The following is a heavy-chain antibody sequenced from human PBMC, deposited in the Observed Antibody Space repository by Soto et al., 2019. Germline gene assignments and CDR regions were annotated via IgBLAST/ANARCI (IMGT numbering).Heavy chain of an antibody. CDR1: GFTFSSYE. Sequence: EVQLVESGGGLVQPGGSLRLSCAASGFTFSSYEMNWVRQAPGKGLEWVSYISSSGSTIYYADSVKGRFTISRDNAKNSLYLQMNSLRAEDTAVYYCARDLSSGWREEGHYGMDVWGQGTTVTVSS. D-gene: IGHD6-19*01. CDR3: ARDLSSGWREEGHYGMDV. CDR2: ISSSGSTI. V-gene: IGHV3-48*03. J-gene: IGHJ6*02.